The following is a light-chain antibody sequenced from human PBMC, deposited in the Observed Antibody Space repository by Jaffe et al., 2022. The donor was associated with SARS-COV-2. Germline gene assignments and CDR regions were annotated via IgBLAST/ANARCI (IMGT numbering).Light chain of an antibody. Sequence: QSALTQPASVSGSPGQSITISCTGTNSDVGGYNYVSWYQHHPGKAPKLMIYDVNNRPSGVSNRFSGSKSGNTASLNISGLQAEDEADYYCSSYTSSSILYVFGTGTKVTVL. CDR3: SSYTSSSILYV. CDR2: DVN. V-gene: IGLV2-14*03. J-gene: IGLJ1*01. CDR1: NSDVGGYNY.